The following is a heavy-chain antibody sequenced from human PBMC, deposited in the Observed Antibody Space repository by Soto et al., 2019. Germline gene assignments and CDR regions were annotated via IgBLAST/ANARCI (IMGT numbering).Heavy chain of an antibody. CDR1: GYTFTSHG. J-gene: IGHJ6*02. CDR2: SSADNGGT. V-gene: IGHV1-18*01. CDR3: ARRRKWLRSGGMDV. D-gene: IGHD5-12*01. Sequence: QVQLVQSGAEVKKPGASVKVSCNGSGYTFTSHGITWVRQAPGQGLEWMGWSSADNGGTKYAQKVQGRVTMTTETSTSTAYMERGSLRFDDTGRYYCARRRKWLRSGGMDVWGQGTTVTVSS.